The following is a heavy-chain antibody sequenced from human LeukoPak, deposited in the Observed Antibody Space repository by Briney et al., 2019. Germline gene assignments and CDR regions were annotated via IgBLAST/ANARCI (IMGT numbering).Heavy chain of an antibody. CDR1: GFTFSSYW. CDR3: AKIPLDSGSYYSHFDY. CDR2: INSDGSST. V-gene: IGHV3-74*01. Sequence: PGGSLRLSCAASGFTFSSYWMHWVRQAPGKGLVWVSRINSDGSSTSYADSVKGRFTISRDNAKNSLYLQMNSLRAEDTAVYYCAKIPLDSGSYYSHFDYWGQGTLVTVSS. J-gene: IGHJ4*02. D-gene: IGHD1-26*01.